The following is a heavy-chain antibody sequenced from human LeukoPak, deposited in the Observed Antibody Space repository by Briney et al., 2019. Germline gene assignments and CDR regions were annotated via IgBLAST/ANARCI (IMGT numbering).Heavy chain of an antibody. Sequence: SETLSLTCAVYGGSFSGYYWSWIRQPPGKGLEWIGEINHSGSTNYNPSLKSRVTISVDTSKNQFSLKLSSVTAADTAVYYCARVGALLPFDSWGQGSLVTVSS. CDR3: ARVGALLPFDS. V-gene: IGHV4-34*01. CDR1: GGSFSGYY. J-gene: IGHJ4*02. CDR2: INHSGST. D-gene: IGHD4/OR15-4a*01.